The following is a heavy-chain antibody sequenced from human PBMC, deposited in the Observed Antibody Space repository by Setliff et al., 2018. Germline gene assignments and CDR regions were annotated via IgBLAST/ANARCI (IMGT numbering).Heavy chain of an antibody. Sequence: SETLSLTCAVSGDSISSGNWWSWVRQPPGKGLEWIGEINHSGSTNYNPSLKSRVTISIDTSKNQFSLNLRSVTAADTAVYYCARGRNIEARLLDSWGQGNLVTVSS. CDR2: INHSGST. V-gene: IGHV4-4*02. D-gene: IGHD6-6*01. CDR3: ARGRNIEARLLDS. CDR1: GDSISSGNW. J-gene: IGHJ4*02.